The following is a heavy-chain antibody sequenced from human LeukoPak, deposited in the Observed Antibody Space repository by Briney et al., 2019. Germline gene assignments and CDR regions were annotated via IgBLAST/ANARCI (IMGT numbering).Heavy chain of an antibody. CDR2: IYSGGST. J-gene: IGHJ3*02. CDR3: AKDAPAPIDAFDI. Sequence: GGSLRLSCAASGFTVSSNYMSWVRQAPGKGLEWVSVIYSGGSTYYADSAKGRFTISRDNSKNTLYLQMNSLRAEDTAVYYCAKDAPAPIDAFDIWGQGTMVTVSS. D-gene: IGHD2-2*01. V-gene: IGHV3-53*01. CDR1: GFTVSSNY.